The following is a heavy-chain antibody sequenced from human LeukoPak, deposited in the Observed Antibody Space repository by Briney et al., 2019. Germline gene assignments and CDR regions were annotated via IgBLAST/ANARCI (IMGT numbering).Heavy chain of an antibody. CDR1: GFTFRSSS. D-gene: IGHD5-18*01. V-gene: IGHV3-21*01. Sequence: GGSLRLSCTTSGFTFRSSSFNWVRQVPGKGLEWVASISSSGSYKYYADSVEGRFTISRDNAKDSLFLQMDSLRVEDTAVYFCARELGNGDTYANVPLGHWGQGTLVTVSS. J-gene: IGHJ4*02. CDR3: ARELGNGDTYANVPLGH. CDR2: ISSSGSYK.